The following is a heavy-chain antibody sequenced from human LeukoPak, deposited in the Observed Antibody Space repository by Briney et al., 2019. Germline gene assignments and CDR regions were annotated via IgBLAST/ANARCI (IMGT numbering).Heavy chain of an antibody. Sequence: SGTLSLTCAASGGSISSYYWSWIRQPPGKGLEWVGHINYNGSTNYNHSLKSRVTISVDTSQNQFFLKLSSVTATDTAVYYCASEDRYSYFDYWGQGTLVTVSS. CDR2: INYNGST. D-gene: IGHD1-1*01. CDR1: GGSISSYY. J-gene: IGHJ4*02. CDR3: ASEDRYSYFDY. V-gene: IGHV4-59*01.